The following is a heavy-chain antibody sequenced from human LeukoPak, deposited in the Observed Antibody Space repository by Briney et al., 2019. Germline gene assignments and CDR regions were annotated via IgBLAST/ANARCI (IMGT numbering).Heavy chain of an antibody. J-gene: IGHJ4*02. CDR1: GGSFSGYY. CDR3: ARGAYDYYTSGSYYNY. Sequence: SETLSLTCAVYGGSFSGYYWSWLRQPPGKGLEWIGEIDQSGSTNYNPSLKSRVTISVDTSKNEFSLKLMSVTAADRAVYYCARGAYDYYTSGSYYNYWGQGTLVTVSS. V-gene: IGHV4-34*01. D-gene: IGHD3-10*01. CDR2: IDQSGST.